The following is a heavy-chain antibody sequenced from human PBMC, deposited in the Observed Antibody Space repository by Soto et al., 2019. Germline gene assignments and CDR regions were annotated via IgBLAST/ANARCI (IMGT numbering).Heavy chain of an antibody. Sequence: SGPTLVNPTQTLTLTCTFSGFSLSTSGMCVSWIRQPPGKALEWLARIDWDDDKYYSTSLKTRLTISKDTSKNQVVLTMTNMDLVDTATYYCARGGLSGSYFVDSDSPVWFDPWGQGTLVTVSS. D-gene: IGHD1-26*01. CDR2: IDWDDDK. CDR1: GFSLSTSGMC. CDR3: ARGGLSGSYFVDSDSPVWFDP. J-gene: IGHJ5*02. V-gene: IGHV2-70*11.